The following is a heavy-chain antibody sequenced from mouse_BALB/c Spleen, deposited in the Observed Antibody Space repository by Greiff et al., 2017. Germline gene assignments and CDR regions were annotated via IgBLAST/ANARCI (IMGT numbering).Heavy chain of an antibody. CDR2: ISSGGST. CDR3: ARGIYYYGYWYFDV. Sequence: EVQLVESGGGLVKPGGSLKLSCAASGFTFSSYAMSWVRQTPEKRLEWVASISSGGSTYYPDSVKGRFTISRDNARNILYLQMSSLRSEDTALYYCARGIYYYGYWYFDVWGAGTAVTVSS. J-gene: IGHJ1*01. D-gene: IGHD1-1*01. CDR1: GFTFSSYA. V-gene: IGHV5-6-5*01.